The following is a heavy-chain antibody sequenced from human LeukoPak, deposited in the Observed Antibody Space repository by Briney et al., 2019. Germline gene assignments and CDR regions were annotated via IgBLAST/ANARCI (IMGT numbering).Heavy chain of an antibody. J-gene: IGHJ4*02. CDR3: ARVFARGGEISGSYYYY. D-gene: IGHD1-26*01. V-gene: IGHV1-69*05. CDR1: GGTFSTYA. CDR2: IIPLFGTA. Sequence: ASVKVSCKASGGTFSTYAVNWVRQAPGQRLERMGGIIPLFGTANYAQKFQGRVTITTDESTSTAYMELSSLRSEDTAIYYCARVFARGGEISGSYYYYWGQGTLVTVSS.